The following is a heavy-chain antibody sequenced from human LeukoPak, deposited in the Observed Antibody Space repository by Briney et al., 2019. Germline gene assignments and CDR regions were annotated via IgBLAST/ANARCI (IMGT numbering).Heavy chain of an antibody. CDR2: IYYSGST. V-gene: IGHV4-59*08. J-gene: IGHJ3*02. Sequence: PSETLSLTCAVYGGSFSSYYWSWIRQPPGKGLEWIGYIYYSGSTNYNPSLKSRVTISVDTSKNQFSLKLSSVTAADTAVYYCASVDYGGTNDAFDIWGQGTMVTVSS. CDR3: ASVDYGGTNDAFDI. CDR1: GGSFSSYY. D-gene: IGHD4-23*01.